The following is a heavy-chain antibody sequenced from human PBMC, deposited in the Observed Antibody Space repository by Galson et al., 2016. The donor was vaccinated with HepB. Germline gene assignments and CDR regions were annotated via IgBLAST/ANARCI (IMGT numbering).Heavy chain of an antibody. Sequence: SLRLSCATSGFTFRNFDMSWVRQAPGMGLEWVSTISATGATTYYSDAVEGRFYISRDTSTNTVSLQMSSLRAEDTATYYRAKESRAARDFDFWGQGTLVIVSS. CDR3: AKESRAARDFDF. V-gene: IGHV3-23*01. CDR2: ISATGATT. J-gene: IGHJ4*02. D-gene: IGHD6-6*01. CDR1: GFTFRNFD.